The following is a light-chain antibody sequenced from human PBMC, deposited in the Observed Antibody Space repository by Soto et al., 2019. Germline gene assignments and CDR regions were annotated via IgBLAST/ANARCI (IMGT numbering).Light chain of an antibody. J-gene: IGKJ4*01. CDR1: QSVSSIY. V-gene: IGKV3D-20*01. CDR3: QQFGTSLI. Sequence: EIALTQSPATLSLTPGERATLSCGASQSVSSIYLAWYQQKPGLAPRLLIYDVSNRFTGIPDRFSGSGSGTDFTLTITRLEPEDSAVYYCQQFGTSLIFGGGTKVEIK. CDR2: DVS.